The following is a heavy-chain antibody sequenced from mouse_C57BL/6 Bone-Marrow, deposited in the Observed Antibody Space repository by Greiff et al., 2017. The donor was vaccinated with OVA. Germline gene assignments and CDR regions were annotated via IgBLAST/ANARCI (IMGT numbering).Heavy chain of an antibody. Sequence: QVQLQQSGAELVKPGASVKLSCKASGYTFTEYTLHWVKQRSGQGLEWIGWFYPGSGSIKYHEKFKVKATLTADKSSSTVYMELSRLTSEDSAVYFCARHEEAYYSLTGYFDVWGTGTTVTVSS. CDR3: ARHEEAYYSLTGYFDV. D-gene: IGHD2-12*01. CDR1: GYTFTEYT. J-gene: IGHJ1*03. CDR2: FYPGSGSI. V-gene: IGHV1-62-2*01.